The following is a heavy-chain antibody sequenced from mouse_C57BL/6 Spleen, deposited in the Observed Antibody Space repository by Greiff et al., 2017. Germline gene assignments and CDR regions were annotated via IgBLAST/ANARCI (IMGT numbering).Heavy chain of an antibody. V-gene: IGHV14-1*01. CDR3: TTGLRSPWFAY. CDR2: IDPEDGDT. CDR1: GFNIKDYY. J-gene: IGHJ3*01. Sequence: EVQLQQSGAELVRPGASVKLSCTASGFNIKDYYMHWVKQRPEQGLEWIGRIDPEDGDTEYAPKFQGKATMTADTSSNTAYLQLSSLTSEDTAVYYCTTGLRSPWFAYWGQGTLVTVSA. D-gene: IGHD1-1*01.